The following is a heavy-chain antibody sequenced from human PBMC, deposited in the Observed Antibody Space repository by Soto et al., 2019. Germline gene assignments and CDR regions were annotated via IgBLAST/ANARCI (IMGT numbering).Heavy chain of an antibody. V-gene: IGHV2-5*01. Sequence: GSGPALVNPTQTLTLTCAFSGSSLITSQVVVGLSLQPPGKALEWLAHVYWNDDKYYSLSLKSRLTISKDTSKSQVVLTMTNMDPVDTATYYCAHLNTRGYYFDYWGQGDLVTVSS. CDR1: GSSLITSQVV. J-gene: IGHJ4*02. CDR2: VYWNDDK. CDR3: AHLNTRGYYFDY.